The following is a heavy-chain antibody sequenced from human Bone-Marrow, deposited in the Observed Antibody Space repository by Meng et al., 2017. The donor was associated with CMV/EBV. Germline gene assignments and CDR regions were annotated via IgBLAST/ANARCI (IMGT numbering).Heavy chain of an antibody. D-gene: IGHD6-13*01. CDR1: GFTFDDYG. V-gene: IGHV3-20*04. Sequence: GGSLRLSCAASGFTFDDYGMSWVRQAPGKGLEWVSGINWNGGSTGYADSVKGRFTISRDNAKNSLYLQMNSLRAEDTALYYCARVGVGVYSSSWFFAYWGQGTLVPGSS. CDR2: INWNGGST. J-gene: IGHJ4*02. CDR3: ARVGVGVYSSSWFFAY.